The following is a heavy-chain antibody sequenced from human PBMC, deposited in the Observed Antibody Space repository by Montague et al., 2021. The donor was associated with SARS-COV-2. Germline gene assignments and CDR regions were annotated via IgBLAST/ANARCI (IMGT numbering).Heavy chain of an antibody. J-gene: IGHJ6*02. Sequence: SLRLSCAASGFTFGSYATHWVRQAPGKGLEWVAVISYDGSNKYYADSVKGRFTISRDNSKNTLYLQMNSLRAEDTAVYYCARGPLLLGYCSSTSCYLPANFYYGMDVWGQGTTVTVSS. CDR1: GFTFGSYA. CDR3: ARGPLLLGYCSSTSCYLPANFYYGMDV. CDR2: ISYDGSNK. V-gene: IGHV3-30*04. D-gene: IGHD2-2*01.